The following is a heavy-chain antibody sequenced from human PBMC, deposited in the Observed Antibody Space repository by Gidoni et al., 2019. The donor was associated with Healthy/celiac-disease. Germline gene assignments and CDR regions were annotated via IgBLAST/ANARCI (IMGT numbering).Heavy chain of an antibody. CDR3: ARVRQAARPYYYYYYMDV. Sequence: QVQLVESGGGVVQPGRSLRLSCAASGFTFSSYGMHWVRQAPGKGLEWVAVIWYDGSNKYYADSVKGRFTISRDNSKNTLYLQMNSLRAEDTAVYYCARVRQAARPYYYYYYMDVWGKGTTVTVSS. J-gene: IGHJ6*03. V-gene: IGHV3-33*01. D-gene: IGHD6-6*01. CDR1: GFTFSSYG. CDR2: IWYDGSNK.